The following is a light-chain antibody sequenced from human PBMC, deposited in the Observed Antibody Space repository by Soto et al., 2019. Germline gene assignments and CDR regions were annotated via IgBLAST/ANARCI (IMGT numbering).Light chain of an antibody. CDR3: SSYAGSNNYV. Sequence: QPVLTQPPSASGAPVQSVTISCTGTSSDVGGYNYVSWYQHHPGKAPKLMIYDVSKRPSGVPDRFSGSKSGNTASLTVSGLQAEDEADYYCSSYAGSNNYVFGTGTKVTVL. J-gene: IGLJ1*01. CDR2: DVS. CDR1: SSDVGGYNY. V-gene: IGLV2-8*01.